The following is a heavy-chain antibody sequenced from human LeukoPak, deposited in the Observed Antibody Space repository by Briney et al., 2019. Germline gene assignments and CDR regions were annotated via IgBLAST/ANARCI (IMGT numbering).Heavy chain of an antibody. CDR1: GDSISSYY. Sequence: KPSETLSLTCIVSGDSISSYYWSWIRQPPGKGLQWIGYIYYSGSTNYNPSLKSRVTISVDTSKNQFSLKLSSVTAADTAVYYCARTAGDCSSTSCYDYWGQGTLVTVSS. CDR3: ARTAGDCSSTSCYDY. J-gene: IGHJ4*02. CDR2: IYYSGST. D-gene: IGHD2-2*01. V-gene: IGHV4-59*01.